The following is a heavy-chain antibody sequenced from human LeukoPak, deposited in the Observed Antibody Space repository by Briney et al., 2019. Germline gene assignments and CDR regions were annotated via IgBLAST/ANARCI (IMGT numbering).Heavy chain of an antibody. CDR3: ARDTYRFYDY. V-gene: IGHV3-7*01. J-gene: IGHJ4*02. CDR1: GFTFSSYW. Sequence: PGGSLRLSCAASGFTFSSYWMSWVRQAPGKGLEWVANIKEDGSDIYYVDSVKGRFTISRDNAKNSLYLQMNSLRAEDTALYYCARDTYRFYDYWGQGTLVTVSS. CDR2: IKEDGSDI.